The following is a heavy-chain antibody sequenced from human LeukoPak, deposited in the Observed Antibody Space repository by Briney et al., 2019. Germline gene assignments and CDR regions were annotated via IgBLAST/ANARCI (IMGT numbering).Heavy chain of an antibody. CDR2: ISYDGSNK. V-gene: IGHV3-30*18. CDR3: AKDNYYGSGSYYSFLYGMDV. Sequence: GGSLRLSCAASGFTFSSYGMHWVRQAPGKGLEWVAVISYDGSNKYYADSVKGRFTISRDNSKNTLYLQMSSLRAEDTAVYYCAKDNYYGSGSYYSFLYGMDVWGKGTTVTVSS. CDR1: GFTFSSYG. J-gene: IGHJ6*04. D-gene: IGHD3-10*01.